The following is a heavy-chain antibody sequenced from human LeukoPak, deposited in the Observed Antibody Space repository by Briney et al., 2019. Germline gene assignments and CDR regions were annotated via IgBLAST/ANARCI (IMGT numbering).Heavy chain of an antibody. V-gene: IGHV4-59*01. CDR2: IYYSGST. J-gene: IGHJ4*02. Sequence: SETLSLTCTVSGGSISSYYWSWIRQPPGKGLEWIGYIYYSGSTNYNPSLKSRVTISVDTSKNQFSLKLSSVTAADAAVYYCARVGDYYDFWSGYPYYFDYWGRGTLVTVSS. D-gene: IGHD3-3*01. CDR1: GGSISSYY. CDR3: ARVGDYYDFWSGYPYYFDY.